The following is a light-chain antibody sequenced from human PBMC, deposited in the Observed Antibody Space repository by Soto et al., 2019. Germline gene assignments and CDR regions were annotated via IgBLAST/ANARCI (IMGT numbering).Light chain of an antibody. J-gene: IGLJ1*01. CDR1: SSNIASNA. Sequence: QLVLTQPPSASGTPGQRVTISCSGSSSNIASNAVTWYQQVPGTAPKLLLYSNDQRPSGVPDRFSGSKSGTSASLAISGLHSEDEADYYCAAWDDSLNGLVLGTGTNLTVL. CDR2: SND. CDR3: AAWDDSLNGLV. V-gene: IGLV1-44*01.